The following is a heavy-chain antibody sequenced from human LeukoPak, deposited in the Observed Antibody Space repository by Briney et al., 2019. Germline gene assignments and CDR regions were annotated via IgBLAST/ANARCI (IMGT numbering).Heavy chain of an antibody. J-gene: IGHJ3*02. CDR3: ARDFLSYDGSENHFEDTFDI. Sequence: GASVKVSCKASGYSFDRYGISWVRQAPGQGLEWLGWIGAFNGNTNYAQNLQGRGTMTADTSTTTAYMELRSLSSDDTAVYYCARDFLSYDGSENHFEDTFDIWGQGAMVTVSS. V-gene: IGHV1-18*01. D-gene: IGHD3-22*01. CDR1: GYSFDRYG. CDR2: IGAFNGNT.